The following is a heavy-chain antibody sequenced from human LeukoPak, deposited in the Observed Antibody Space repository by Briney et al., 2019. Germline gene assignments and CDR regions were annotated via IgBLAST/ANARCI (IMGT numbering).Heavy chain of an antibody. Sequence: AGSLRLTCAASGFTFTNYWMTWIRQVPGKGLEWVANIHKAGSESYYVDSVKGRFAISRDNAKNSLYLQLSSLRVEDTAVYYCARVGAWELQRVFEYWGQGTLVTVSS. J-gene: IGHJ4*02. CDR3: ARVGAWELQRVFEY. CDR2: IHKAGSES. D-gene: IGHD1-26*01. CDR1: GFTFTNYW. V-gene: IGHV3-7*01.